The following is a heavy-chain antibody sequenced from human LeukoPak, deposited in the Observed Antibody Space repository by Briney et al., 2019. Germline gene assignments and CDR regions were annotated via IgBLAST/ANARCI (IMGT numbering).Heavy chain of an antibody. CDR3: ASGLLGYCSGGSCYSDFDY. CDR1: GFTFSSYS. CDR2: ISISSSYI. J-gene: IGHJ4*02. V-gene: IGHV3-21*01. D-gene: IGHD2-15*01. Sequence: GGSLRLSRAASGFTFSSYSMNCVRHGPGGRLEWVSSISISSSYIYYADSVKGRFTISRDNANNSLYLQMNSLRAEDTAVYYCASGLLGYCSGGSCYSDFDYWGQGTLVTVSS.